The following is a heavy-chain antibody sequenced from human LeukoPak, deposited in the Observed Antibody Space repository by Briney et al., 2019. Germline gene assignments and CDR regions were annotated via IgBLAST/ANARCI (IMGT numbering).Heavy chain of an antibody. D-gene: IGHD1-26*01. CDR2: IIPIFGTA. J-gene: IGHJ2*01. V-gene: IGHV1-69*01. Sequence: SVKVSCKASGGIFSSYAISWVRQAPGQGLEWMGGIIPIFGTANYAQKFQGRVTITADESTSTAYMELSSLRSEDTAVYYCATHPWEHKNWYFDLWGRGTLVTVSS. CDR3: ATHPWEHKNWYFDL. CDR1: GGIFSSYA.